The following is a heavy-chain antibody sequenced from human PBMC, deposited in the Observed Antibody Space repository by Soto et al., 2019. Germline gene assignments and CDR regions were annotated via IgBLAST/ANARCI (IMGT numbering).Heavy chain of an antibody. Sequence: QVQLVQSGAEVKKPGSSVKVSCKASGGTFSSYAISWVRQAPGQGLEWMGGIIPIFGTANYAQKFQGRVTITADESTSTADMELSSLRSEDTAVYYCARDEDYYGSRNHYYYYGMDVWGQGTTVTVSS. V-gene: IGHV1-69*12. CDR3: ARDEDYYGSRNHYYYYGMDV. CDR2: IIPIFGTA. J-gene: IGHJ6*02. CDR1: GGTFSSYA. D-gene: IGHD3-10*01.